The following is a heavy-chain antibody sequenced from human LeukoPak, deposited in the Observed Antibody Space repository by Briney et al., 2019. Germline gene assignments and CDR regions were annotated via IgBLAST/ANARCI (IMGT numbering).Heavy chain of an antibody. Sequence: ASVKVSCKASGYTFTSYDINWVRQATGQGLEWMGWMNPNSGITGYAQKFQGRVTMTRNTSISTAYMELSSLRSEDTAVYYCARGGYYYGSGSPIYYYYYMDVWGKGTTVTVSS. CDR2: MNPNSGIT. J-gene: IGHJ6*03. V-gene: IGHV1-8*01. CDR1: GYTFTSYD. D-gene: IGHD3-10*01. CDR3: ARGGYYYGSGSPIYYYYYMDV.